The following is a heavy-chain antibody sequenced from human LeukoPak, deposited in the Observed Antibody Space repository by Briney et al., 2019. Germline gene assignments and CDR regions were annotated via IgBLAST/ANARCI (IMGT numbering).Heavy chain of an antibody. CDR1: GFTFSSYS. V-gene: IGHV3-23*01. J-gene: IGHJ6*03. Sequence: QPGGSLRLSCAASGFTFSSYSMNWVGQAPGKGLEWVSGISGSGVSGAGTYYADSVKGRFTISRDYSKNTLYLQMNSLRAEDTAVYYCTKDRWELPKRNYMDVWGKGTTVTVSS. CDR3: TKDRWELPKRNYMDV. CDR2: ISGSGVSGAGT. D-gene: IGHD1-26*01.